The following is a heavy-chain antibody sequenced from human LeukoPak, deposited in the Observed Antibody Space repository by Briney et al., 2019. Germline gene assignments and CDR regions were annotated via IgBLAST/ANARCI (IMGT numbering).Heavy chain of an antibody. J-gene: IGHJ6*03. V-gene: IGHV3-30*02. CDR1: GFTFSNYG. Sequence: GGSLRLSCAASGFTFSNYGIHWVRQAPGKGLEWVTFIRYDGSNQHYADSVKGRFTISRDNSKNTLYLEMNSLTPEDSAVYYCARDWGHYYYYYMDVWGKGTTVTVSS. CDR3: ARDWGHYYYYYMDV. D-gene: IGHD7-27*01. CDR2: IRYDGSNQ.